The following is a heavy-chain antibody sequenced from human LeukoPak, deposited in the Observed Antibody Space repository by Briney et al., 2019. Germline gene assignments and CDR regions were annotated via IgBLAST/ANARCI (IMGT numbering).Heavy chain of an antibody. CDR3: AREVWQQLVTNDY. D-gene: IGHD6-13*01. Sequence: GGSLRLSCAASGFTFGSYSMNWVRQAPGKGLEWVSSISSSSSYIYYADSVKGRFTISRDNAKNSLYLQMNSLRAEDTAVYYCAREVWQQLVTNDYWGQGTLVTVSS. CDR1: GFTFGSYS. J-gene: IGHJ4*02. V-gene: IGHV3-21*01. CDR2: ISSSSSYI.